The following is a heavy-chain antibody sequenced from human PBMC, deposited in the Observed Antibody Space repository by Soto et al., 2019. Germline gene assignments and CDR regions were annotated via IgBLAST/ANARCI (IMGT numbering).Heavy chain of an antibody. D-gene: IGHD3-10*01. V-gene: IGHV5-10-1*01. CDR1: GYSFTSYW. Sequence: LGESLKISCKGSGYSFTSYWISWVRQMPGKGLEWMGRIDPSDSYTNYSPSFQGHVTISADKSISTAYLQWSSLKASDTAMYYCAVIPVRSGSYYNPPGYYYYYGMDVWGQGTTVTVSS. J-gene: IGHJ6*02. CDR2: IDPSDSYT. CDR3: AVIPVRSGSYYNPPGYYYYYGMDV.